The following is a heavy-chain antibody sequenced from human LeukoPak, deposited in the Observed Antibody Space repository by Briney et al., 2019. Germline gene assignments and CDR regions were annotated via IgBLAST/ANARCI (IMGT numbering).Heavy chain of an antibody. CDR1: GGTFSSYA. D-gene: IGHD3-9*01. V-gene: IGHV1-69*01. Sequence: SVKVSCKASGGTFSSYAISWVRQAPGQGLEWMGGIIPIFGTANHAQKFQGRVTITADESTSTAYMELSSLRSEDTAVYYCARDRYDILTGYLAHWGQGTLVTVSS. J-gene: IGHJ4*02. CDR3: ARDRYDILTGYLAH. CDR2: IIPIFGTA.